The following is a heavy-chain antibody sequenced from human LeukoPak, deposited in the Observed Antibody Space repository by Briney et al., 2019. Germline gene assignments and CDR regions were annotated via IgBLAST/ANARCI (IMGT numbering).Heavy chain of an antibody. CDR2: IYYSGST. V-gene: IGHV4-59*01. J-gene: IGHJ6*03. CDR1: GGSISSYY. CDR3: ARGAIVATISGYYYYYMDV. Sequence: PSETLSLTCTVSGGSISSYYWSWIRQPPGKGLEWIGYIYYSGSTNYNPSLTSRVTISVDTSKNQFSLKLSSVTAADTAVYYCARGAIVATISGYYYYYMDVWGKGTTVTVSS. D-gene: IGHD5-12*01.